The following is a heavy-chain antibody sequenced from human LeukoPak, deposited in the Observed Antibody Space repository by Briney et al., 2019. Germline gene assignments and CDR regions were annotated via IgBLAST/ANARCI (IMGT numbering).Heavy chain of an antibody. Sequence: SETLSLTCAVYGGSFSGYYWSWIRQPPGKGLEWIGEINHSGSTNYNPSLKSRVTISVDTSKNQFSLKLSSVTAADTAVYYCARAPRRITFGGHLSWFDPWGQGTLVTVPS. D-gene: IGHD3-16*01. J-gene: IGHJ5*02. CDR1: GGSFSGYY. V-gene: IGHV4-34*01. CDR3: ARAPRRITFGGHLSWFDP. CDR2: INHSGST.